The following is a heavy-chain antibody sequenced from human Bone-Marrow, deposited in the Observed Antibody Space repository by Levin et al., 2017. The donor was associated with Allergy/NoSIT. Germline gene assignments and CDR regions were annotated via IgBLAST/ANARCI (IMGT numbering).Heavy chain of an antibody. CDR2: IIPILETA. CDR1: GGTFSVDG. Sequence: ASVKVSCKSSGGTFSVDGFTWVRQAPGQGLEWVGRIIPILETANYAQKFQDRVTITADQSTSTVYMDLRDLRSEDTAIYYCARGRESPFASVDIWGQGTKVAVSS. V-gene: IGHV1-69*13. CDR3: ARGRESPFASVDI. D-gene: IGHD3-10*01. J-gene: IGHJ3*02.